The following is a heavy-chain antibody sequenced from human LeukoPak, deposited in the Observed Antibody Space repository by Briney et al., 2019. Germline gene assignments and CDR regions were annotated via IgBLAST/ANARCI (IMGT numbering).Heavy chain of an antibody. V-gene: IGHV3-30*18. J-gene: IGHJ4*02. CDR1: GFTFSSYG. D-gene: IGHD6-13*01. CDR2: ISYDGSNK. CDR3: AKDKAAAGSGIFDY. Sequence: GRSLRLSCAASGFTFSSYGMHWVRQAPGKGLEWVAVISYDGSNKYYADSVKGRFTISRDNSKNTLYLQMNSLRAEDTAVYYCAKDKAAAGSGIFDYWGQGTLVTVSS.